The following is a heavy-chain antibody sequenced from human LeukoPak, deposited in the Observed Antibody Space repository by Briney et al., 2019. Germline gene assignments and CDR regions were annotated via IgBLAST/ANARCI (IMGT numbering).Heavy chain of an antibody. J-gene: IGHJ4*02. CDR1: GFTFSSHG. CDR2: ISPSGGIT. CDR3: ASVVTMIVVPRWYPYYFDY. Sequence: PGGSLRLSCAASGFTFSSHGMNWVRQAPGKGLEWVSGISPSGGITYYTDSVKGRFTISRDNSKNMLYLQMNSLRAEDTAVYYCASVVTMIVVPRWYPYYFDYWGQGTLVTVSS. D-gene: IGHD3-22*01. V-gene: IGHV3-23*01.